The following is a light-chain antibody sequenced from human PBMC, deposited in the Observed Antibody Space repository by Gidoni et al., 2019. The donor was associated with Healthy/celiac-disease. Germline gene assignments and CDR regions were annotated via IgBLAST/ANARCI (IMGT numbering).Light chain of an antibody. CDR2: DAS. Sequence: DIQMTQSPSSLSASVGDRVTITCQASQNISNYLNWYQQKPGKAPKLLIYDASNLEAGVPSRVSGSGSGTDFTFTISSLQPEDIATYYCQQFDNLPFTFGPGTKMDIK. CDR3: QQFDNLPFT. J-gene: IGKJ3*01. V-gene: IGKV1-33*01. CDR1: QNISNY.